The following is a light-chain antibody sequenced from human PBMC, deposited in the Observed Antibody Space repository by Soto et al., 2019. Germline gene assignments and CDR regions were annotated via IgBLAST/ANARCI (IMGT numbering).Light chain of an antibody. CDR2: DVS. Sequence: SALTQPASVSGSPGQSITISCTGTSSDVGGYNYVSWYQHHPGKAPKLIIFDVSNRPSGVSNPFSGSKSGNTASLNISALQPEDEADYYCSSYTTSNTRQIVFGTGTKVTVL. CDR1: SSDVGGYNY. V-gene: IGLV2-14*03. CDR3: SSYTTSNTRQIV. J-gene: IGLJ1*01.